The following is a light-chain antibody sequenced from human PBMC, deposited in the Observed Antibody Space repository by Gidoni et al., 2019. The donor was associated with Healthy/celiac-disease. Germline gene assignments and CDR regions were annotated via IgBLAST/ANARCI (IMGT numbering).Light chain of an antibody. V-gene: IGKV3-15*01. Sequence: EIVMTQSPATLSVSPGERATLSCRASQSVSRNLAWYQQKPGQAPRILIYDASTRASGFPARFSGSGSETEFTLTITSLQSEDFAVYYCQQYNSGPPLTFGGGTKVEIK. CDR2: DAS. CDR1: QSVSRN. J-gene: IGKJ4*01. CDR3: QQYNSGPPLT.